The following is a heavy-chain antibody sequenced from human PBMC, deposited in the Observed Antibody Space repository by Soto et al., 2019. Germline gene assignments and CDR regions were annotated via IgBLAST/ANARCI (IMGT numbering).Heavy chain of an antibody. V-gene: IGHV3-23*01. D-gene: IGHD6-13*01. CDR3: AKVTERAAAGRYEYYKYGMDV. J-gene: IGHJ6*02. CDR1: GFAFSTYA. CDR2: ISGSGGSS. Sequence: GSLRLSCAASGFAFSTYAMTWVRQAPGKGLEWVSVISGSGGSSYYAASVKGRFTISRDNSKNTLYLQMNGLRAEDTALYYCAKVTERAAAGRYEYYKYGMDVWGQGTTVTVS.